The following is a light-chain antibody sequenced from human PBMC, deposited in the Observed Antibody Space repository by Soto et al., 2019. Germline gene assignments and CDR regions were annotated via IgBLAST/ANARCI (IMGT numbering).Light chain of an antibody. V-gene: IGLV2-8*01. CDR3: CSYVDTSAFVR. J-gene: IGLJ3*02. CDR1: SSDVGGYNY. CDR2: EVS. Sequence: QSALTQPPSASGSPGQSVTISCTGTSSDVGGYNYVSWYQQHPGKAPKLMIYEVSKRPSGVPDRFSGSKSGNTASLTISGLQAEDEAEYYCCSYVDTSAFVRFGGGTKLTVL.